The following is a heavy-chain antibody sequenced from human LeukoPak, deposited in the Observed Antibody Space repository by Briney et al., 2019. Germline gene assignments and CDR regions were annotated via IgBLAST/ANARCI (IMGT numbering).Heavy chain of an antibody. CDR3: ARIRFGVVIRRPYYFDY. V-gene: IGHV4-34*01. Sequence: SETLSLTCAVYGGSFSGYYWSWIRQPPGKGLEWIGEINHSGSTNYNPSLKSRVTISVDTSKSQFSLKLSSVTAADTAVYYCARIRFGVVIRRPYYFDYWGQGTLVTVSS. CDR2: INHSGST. J-gene: IGHJ4*02. CDR1: GGSFSGYY. D-gene: IGHD3-3*01.